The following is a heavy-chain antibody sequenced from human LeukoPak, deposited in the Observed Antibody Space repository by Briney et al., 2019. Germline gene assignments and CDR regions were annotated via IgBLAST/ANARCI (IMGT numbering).Heavy chain of an antibody. CDR1: GGSFSGYY. D-gene: IGHD3-10*01. CDR2: INHSGST. Sequence: SETLSLTCAVYGGSFSGYYWSWIRQPPGKGLEWIGEINHSGSTNYNPSLKSRVTISVDTSKNQFSLKLSSVTAADTAVYYCACQPRVRGVMSYWGQGTLVTVSS. J-gene: IGHJ4*02. V-gene: IGHV4-34*01. CDR3: ACQPRVRGVMSY.